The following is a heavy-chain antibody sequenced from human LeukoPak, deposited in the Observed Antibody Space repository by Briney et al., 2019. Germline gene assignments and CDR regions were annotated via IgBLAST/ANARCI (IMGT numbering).Heavy chain of an antibody. J-gene: IGHJ6*02. CDR1: GGSISSYY. D-gene: IGHD3-22*01. CDR2: IYYSGST. V-gene: IGHV4-59*01. Sequence: SETLSLTCTVSGGSISSYYWSWIRQPPGKGLEWIGYIYYSGSTNYNPSLKSRVTISVDTSKNQFSLKLSSVTAADTAVYYCARALYYYDSSGYYYYGMDVWGQGTTVTVS. CDR3: ARALYYYDSSGYYYYGMDV.